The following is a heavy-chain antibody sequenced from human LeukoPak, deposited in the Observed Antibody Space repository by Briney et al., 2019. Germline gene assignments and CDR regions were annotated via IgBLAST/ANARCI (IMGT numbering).Heavy chain of an antibody. CDR1: GYSFTTYW. CDR2: VYPGDSDS. CDR3: ATGIKVAGTGMDV. J-gene: IGHJ6*02. D-gene: IGHD6-19*01. V-gene: IGHV5-51*01. Sequence: GESLKISCKGSGYSFTTYWIGWVRQLPGKGLEWMGTVYPGDSDSRYSQSFQGQAIISADKSINTAYLQWKSLKASDTATYYCATGIKVAGTGMDVWGQGTTVTVSS.